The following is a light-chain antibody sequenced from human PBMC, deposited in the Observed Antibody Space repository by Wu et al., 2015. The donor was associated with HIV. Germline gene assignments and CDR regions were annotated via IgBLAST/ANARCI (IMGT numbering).Light chain of an antibody. Sequence: EIVMTQSPVTVSVSPGERATLSCRASQSVSSNYLAWYQQKFGQAPRLLIYGASSRANGIPDRFSGSGSGTDFTLTINKLEPEDCAVFYCQQYSSSPYTFGQGTKLEIK. J-gene: IGKJ2*01. CDR3: QQYSSSPYT. CDR2: GAS. CDR1: QSVSSNY. V-gene: IGKV3-20*01.